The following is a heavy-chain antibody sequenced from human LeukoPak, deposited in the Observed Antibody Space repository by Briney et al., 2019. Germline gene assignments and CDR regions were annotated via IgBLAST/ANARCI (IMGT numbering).Heavy chain of an antibody. CDR1: GFTFSSYG. CDR3: AKIRVIFNWNYAYYFDY. CDR2: ISYDGSDK. D-gene: IGHD1-7*01. Sequence: PGGSLRLSCAASGFTFSSYGMHWVRQAPGKGLEWVAVISYDGSDKYYADSVKGRFTISRVNSKNTLYLQMNSLRAEDTAVYYCAKIRVIFNWNYAYYFDYWGQGSLVTVSS. V-gene: IGHV3-30*18. J-gene: IGHJ4*02.